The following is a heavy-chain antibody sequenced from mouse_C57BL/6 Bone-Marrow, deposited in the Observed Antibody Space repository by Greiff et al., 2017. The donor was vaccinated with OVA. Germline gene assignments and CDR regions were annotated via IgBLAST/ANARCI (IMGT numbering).Heavy chain of an antibody. CDR1: GYTFTSYW. CDR3: ARWSYYGFAY. V-gene: IGHV1-59*01. J-gene: IGHJ3*01. CDR2: IDPSDSYT. Sequence: VQLQQPGAELVRPGTSVKLSCKASGYTFTSYWMHWVKQRPGQGLEWIGVIDPSDSYTNYNQKFKGKATLTVDTSSSTAYMQLSSLTSEDSAVYYCARWSYYGFAYWGQGTLVTVSA. D-gene: IGHD1-1*01.